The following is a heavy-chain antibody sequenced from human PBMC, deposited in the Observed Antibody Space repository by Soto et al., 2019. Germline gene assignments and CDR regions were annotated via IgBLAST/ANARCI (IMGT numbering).Heavy chain of an antibody. Sequence: SETLSLTCTVSGASISSGDYYWSWILQPPGKGLEWIGYIYYSGSTYYNPSLKSRLTMSLDMSKNQFSLKVNSVTAADTAVYYCAREDKVYYFYGMDVWGQGTTVTVSS. CDR3: AREDKVYYFYGMDV. V-gene: IGHV4-30-4*01. CDR1: GASISSGDYY. J-gene: IGHJ6*02. CDR2: IYYSGST.